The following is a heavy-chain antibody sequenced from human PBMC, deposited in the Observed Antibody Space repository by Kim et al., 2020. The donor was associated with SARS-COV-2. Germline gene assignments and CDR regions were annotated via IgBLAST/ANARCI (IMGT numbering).Heavy chain of an antibody. J-gene: IGHJ4*02. CDR2: ISSSSSYI. Sequence: GGSLRLSCAASGFTFSSYSMNWVRQAPGKGLEWVSSISSSSSYIYYADSVKGRFTISRDNAKNSLYLQMNSLRAEDTAVYYCARDGTLPFEYSSSPNFDYWGQGTLVTVSS. CDR1: GFTFSSYS. D-gene: IGHD6-6*01. V-gene: IGHV3-21*01. CDR3: ARDGTLPFEYSSSPNFDY.